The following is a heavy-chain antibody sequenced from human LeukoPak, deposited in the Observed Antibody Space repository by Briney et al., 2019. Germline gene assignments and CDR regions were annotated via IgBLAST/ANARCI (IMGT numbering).Heavy chain of an antibody. V-gene: IGHV3-7*01. CDR3: TKPLYGDWVVSDY. Sequence: GGSLRLSCAASGFTFSSYWMSWVRQAPGKGLDWVANIKQDGSGNYYVDSVKGRFTISRDNAKNSLYLQMNSLRAEDTAVYYCTKPLYGDWVVSDYWGQGTLVTVSS. CDR2: IKQDGSGN. CDR1: GFTFSSYW. D-gene: IGHD4-17*01. J-gene: IGHJ4*02.